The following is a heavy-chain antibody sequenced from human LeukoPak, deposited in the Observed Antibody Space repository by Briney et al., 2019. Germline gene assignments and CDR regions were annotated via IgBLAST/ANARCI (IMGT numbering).Heavy chain of an antibody. CDR3: ARGGGYYYYMDL. J-gene: IGHJ6*03. D-gene: IGHD3-10*01. CDR1: GGSFSVDY. V-gene: IGHV4-34*01. CDR2: INHSGST. Sequence: SETLSVTCAVYGGSFSVDYWSWSRQPPGKGLEWIGEINHSGSTNYNPSLKSRVTISVDTSKNHFSLKLSSVTAADTAVYYCARGGGYYYYMDLWGEGTTVTVSS.